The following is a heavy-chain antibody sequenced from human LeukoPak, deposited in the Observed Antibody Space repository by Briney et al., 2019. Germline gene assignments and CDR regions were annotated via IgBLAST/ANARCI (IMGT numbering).Heavy chain of an antibody. V-gene: IGHV4-38-2*02. CDR1: GYSLSSGYY. J-gene: IGHJ4*02. CDR2: FYHGGGT. Sequence: SETLSLTCTVSGYSLSSGYYWGWVRQPPGKGLEWIGSFYHGGGTYYNSSLRSRVTISVDTSKNQFSLKVSSVTAADTAVYYCARAYGDYGYWGQGTLVTVSS. CDR3: ARAYGDYGY. D-gene: IGHD4-17*01.